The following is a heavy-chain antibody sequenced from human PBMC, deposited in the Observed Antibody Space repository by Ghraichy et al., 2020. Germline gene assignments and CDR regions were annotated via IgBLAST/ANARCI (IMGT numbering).Heavy chain of an antibody. Sequence: SQTLSLTCTVSGGSITSINYYWGCIRQPPGKDLEWIGSVYYGGNTYYNPSLESRVTMSVDTSRNRFSLRLTSVTAADTAVYYCARLPCSGGSCYYWYFDLWGRGTLVTVSS. V-gene: IGHV4-39*01. J-gene: IGHJ2*01. CDR3: ARLPCSGGSCYYWYFDL. CDR1: GGSITSINYY. CDR2: VYYGGNT. D-gene: IGHD2-15*01.